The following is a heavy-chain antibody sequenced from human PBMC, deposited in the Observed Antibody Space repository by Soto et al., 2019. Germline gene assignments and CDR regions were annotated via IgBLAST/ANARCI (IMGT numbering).Heavy chain of an antibody. CDR1: GGSISRYY. Sequence: QVQLQESGPGLVKPSETLSLTCTVSGGSISRYYWSWIRQPPGKGLEWIGYIYYSGSTNYNPSLKSRVTISVDTSKNQFSLKLSSVTAADTAVYYCARVARSGWTYDAFDIWGQGTMVTVSS. CDR2: IYYSGST. D-gene: IGHD6-19*01. V-gene: IGHV4-59*01. J-gene: IGHJ3*02. CDR3: ARVARSGWTYDAFDI.